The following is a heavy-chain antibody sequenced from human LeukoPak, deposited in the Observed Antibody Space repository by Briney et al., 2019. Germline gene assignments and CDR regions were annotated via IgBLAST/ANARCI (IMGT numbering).Heavy chain of an antibody. CDR3: AKGPRVGATTHFDY. D-gene: IGHD1-26*01. CDR2: ISFHATTT. V-gene: IGHV3-30*18. J-gene: IGHJ4*02. CDR1: GFSFSDYG. Sequence: GGSLRLSCAASGFSFSDYGMHWVRQAPGKGLEWVAVISFHATTTFYIDSVKGRFTISRDNSKNSLYLQMNSLRTEDTALYYCAKGPRVGATTHFDYWGQGTLVTVSS.